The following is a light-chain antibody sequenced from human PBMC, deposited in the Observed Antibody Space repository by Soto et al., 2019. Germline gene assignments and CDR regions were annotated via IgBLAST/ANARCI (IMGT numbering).Light chain of an antibody. CDR2: DIN. Sequence: QSVLTQPASVSGSPGQSITVSCTGTSSDIGGYIFVSWYQQHPGKAPKLMIYDINNRPSGVSKRFSGSKSGNTASLTISGLQAEDEADYYCVSYTARSSYVFGPGTKVTVL. J-gene: IGLJ1*01. CDR1: SSDIGGYIF. CDR3: VSYTARSSYV. V-gene: IGLV2-14*01.